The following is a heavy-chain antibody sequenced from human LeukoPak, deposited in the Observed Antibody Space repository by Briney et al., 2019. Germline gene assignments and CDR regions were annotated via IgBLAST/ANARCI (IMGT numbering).Heavy chain of an antibody. CDR1: GFTFSSYG. V-gene: IGHV3-30*02. CDR2: IRYDGSNK. D-gene: IGHD4-11*01. CDR3: ADGTTPDY. J-gene: IGHJ4*02. Sequence: GGSLRLSCAASGFTFSSYGMHWVRQAPGKGLEWVAFIRYDGSNKYYADSVKGRFTISRDNARNSLYLQMDSLRPEDTAVYYCADGTTPDYWGQGTLVTVSS.